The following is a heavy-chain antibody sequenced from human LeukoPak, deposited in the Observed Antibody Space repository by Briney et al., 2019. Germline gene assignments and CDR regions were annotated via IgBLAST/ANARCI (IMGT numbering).Heavy chain of an antibody. D-gene: IGHD5-12*01. CDR1: GGTFSSYA. CDR2: IIPIFGTA. Sequence: ASVKVSCKASGGTFSSYAISWVRQAPGQGLEWMGGIIPIFGTANYAQKFQGRVTITADESTSTAYMELSSLRSEDTAVYYCARVAYDSPLWGNYYYYGMDVWGQGTTVTVSS. V-gene: IGHV1-69*13. J-gene: IGHJ6*02. CDR3: ARVAYDSPLWGNYYYYGMDV.